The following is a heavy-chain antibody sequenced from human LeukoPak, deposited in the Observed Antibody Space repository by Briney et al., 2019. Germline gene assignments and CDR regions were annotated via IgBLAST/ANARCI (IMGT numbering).Heavy chain of an antibody. CDR3: ARGALSITTSTSFDY. V-gene: IGHV1-18*01. J-gene: IGHJ4*02. Sequence: ASVKVSCKASGYTFTSYGISWVRQAPGQGLEWMGWISAYNGNTNYAQKLQGRVTMTTDTSTSTAYMELRSLRSDDTAVYYCARGALSITTSTSFDYWGQGTLVTVSS. CDR2: ISAYNGNT. D-gene: IGHD1-14*01. CDR1: GYTFTSYG.